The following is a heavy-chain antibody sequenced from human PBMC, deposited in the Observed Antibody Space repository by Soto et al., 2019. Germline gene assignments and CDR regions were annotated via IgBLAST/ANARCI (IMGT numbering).Heavy chain of an antibody. CDR2: INGRRNYV. V-gene: IGHV3-21*01. D-gene: IGHD1-26*01. Sequence: EVQVVESGGGLVKPGGSLRLSCVFSGFTFSTYTMNWVRQAPGKGLEWVSSINGRRNYVYYADSVKGRFPISRDNAKNSLYLQMNRLRAEDTAIYYCAREDGVVGSSSAFDHWGLGTLVTVSS. J-gene: IGHJ4*02. CDR1: GFTFSTYT. CDR3: AREDGVVGSSSAFDH.